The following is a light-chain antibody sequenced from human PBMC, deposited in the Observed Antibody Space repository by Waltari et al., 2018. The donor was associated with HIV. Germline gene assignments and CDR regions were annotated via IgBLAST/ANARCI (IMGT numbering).Light chain of an antibody. V-gene: IGKV3D-20*01. CDR3: HQYGNSPFT. J-gene: IGKJ3*01. CDR1: QSVRSSS. CDR2: DAS. Sequence: EIVMLQSPATLSVSPGERATLSCRASQSVRSSSLAWYQQKPGLAPRLLIYDASRRATGIPDRFSGRGSGTDFTLTISRLEPEDVAVYYCHQYGNSPFTFGPGTKVDIK.